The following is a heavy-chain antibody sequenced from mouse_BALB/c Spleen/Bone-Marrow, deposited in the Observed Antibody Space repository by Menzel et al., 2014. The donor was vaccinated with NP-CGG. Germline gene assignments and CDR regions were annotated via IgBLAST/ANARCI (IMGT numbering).Heavy chain of an antibody. D-gene: IGHD1-1*01. CDR1: GFNIKDTY. V-gene: IGHV14-3*02. CDR2: IDPANGNT. Sequence: EVKLQESGAELVKPGASVKLSCTASGFNIKDTYMHWVKQRPEQGLEWIGRIDPANGNTEYDPKFQGKASITADTSSNTAYLQLSSLTSEDTAVYYCARGTTVLFDYWGQGTTLTVSS. CDR3: ARGTTVLFDY. J-gene: IGHJ2*01.